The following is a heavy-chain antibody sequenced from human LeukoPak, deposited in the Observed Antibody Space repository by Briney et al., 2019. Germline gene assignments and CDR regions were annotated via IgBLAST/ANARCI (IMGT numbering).Heavy chain of an antibody. D-gene: IGHD5-18*01. CDR1: GFTFDDYA. CDR3: AKDIGAVDTANYFDY. CDR2: ISWNSGSI. Sequence: GGSLRLSCAASGFTFDDYAMHWVRQAPGKGLEWVSGISWNSGSIGYADSVKGRFTISRDNAKNPLYLQMNSLRAEDTALYYCAKDIGAVDTANYFDYWGQGTLVTVSS. V-gene: IGHV3-9*01. J-gene: IGHJ4*02.